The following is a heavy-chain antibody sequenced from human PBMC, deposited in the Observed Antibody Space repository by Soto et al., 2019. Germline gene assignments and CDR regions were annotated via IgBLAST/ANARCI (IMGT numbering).Heavy chain of an antibody. CDR3: ARRHSATWLFDY. J-gene: IGHJ4*02. V-gene: IGHV4-39*01. CDR2: IYSGGST. D-gene: IGHD2-15*01. CDR1: GGAVSGRSNY. Sequence: SETLSLTCNVSGGAVSGRSNYWGWIRQPPGKGLEYIGSIYSGGSTYYNPSLKSRVTLSVDTSQNQFFLRLTSVTAADKAVYYCARRHSATWLFDYWGLGTQVTVSS.